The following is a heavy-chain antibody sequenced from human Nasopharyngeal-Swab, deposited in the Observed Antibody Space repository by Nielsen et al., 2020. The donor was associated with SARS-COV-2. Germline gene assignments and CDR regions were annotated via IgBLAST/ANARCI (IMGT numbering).Heavy chain of an antibody. Sequence: SVKVSCKASGGTFSSYAISWVRQAPGQGLEWMGGIIPIFGTANYAQKFQGRVTITADKSTSTAYMELSSLRSEDTAVCYCARARYYDSSGYYYYFDYRGQGTLVTVSS. D-gene: IGHD3-22*01. CDR1: GGTFSSYA. CDR2: IIPIFGTA. V-gene: IGHV1-69*06. CDR3: ARARYYDSSGYYYYFDY. J-gene: IGHJ4*02.